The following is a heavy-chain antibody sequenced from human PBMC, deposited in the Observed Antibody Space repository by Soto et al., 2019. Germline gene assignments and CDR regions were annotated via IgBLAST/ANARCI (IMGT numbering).Heavy chain of an antibody. CDR1: GFTFSSYG. Sequence: QVQLVESGGGVVQPGRSLRLSCAASGFTFSSYGMHWVRQAPGKGLEWVAVIWYDGSNKYYADSVKGRFTISRDNSKNTLYLQMNSRRAEDTAVYYCARSGGGGFDYWGQGTLVTVSS. J-gene: IGHJ4*02. CDR3: ARSGGGGFDY. CDR2: IWYDGSNK. V-gene: IGHV3-33*01. D-gene: IGHD3-10*01.